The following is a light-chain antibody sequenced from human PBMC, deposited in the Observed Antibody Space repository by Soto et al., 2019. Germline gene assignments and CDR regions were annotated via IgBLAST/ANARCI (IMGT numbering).Light chain of an antibody. CDR3: QQRNNWPPIT. CDR2: GAS. CDR1: QSVSSD. V-gene: IGKV3-15*01. Sequence: EIVMTQSPATLSVSPGEIATLSCSSSQSVSSDLAWYHQKPGQAPRLLIYGASTRATGIPARFSGSGSGTEFTLSINSLQSEDFAVYYCQQRNNWPPITFGQGTRLEIK. J-gene: IGKJ5*01.